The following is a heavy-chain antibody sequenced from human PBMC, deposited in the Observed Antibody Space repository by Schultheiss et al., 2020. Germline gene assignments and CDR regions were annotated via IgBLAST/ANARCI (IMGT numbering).Heavy chain of an antibody. D-gene: IGHD1-14*01. CDR3: AKDTPKGPQYYYYYGMDV. Sequence: GGSLRLSCAASGFTFSNAWMSWVRQAPGKGLEWVAVISYDGSNKYYADSVKGRFTISRDNSKNTLYLQMNSLRAEDTAVYYCAKDTPKGPQYYYYYGMDVWGQGTTVTVSS. CDR2: ISYDGSNK. J-gene: IGHJ6*02. CDR1: GFTFSNAW. V-gene: IGHV3-30*18.